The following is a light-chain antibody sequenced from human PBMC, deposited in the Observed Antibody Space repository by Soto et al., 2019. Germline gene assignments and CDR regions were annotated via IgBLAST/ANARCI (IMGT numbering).Light chain of an antibody. Sequence: QSALTQPPSASGSPGQSVTISCTGTSSDVGGYKYVSWYQQHPGKAPKVMIYEVSKRPSGVPDRFSGSKSGNTASLTVSGLQAEDEADYYCSSYAGSNNPYVFGTGTKLTVL. CDR3: SSYAGSNNPYV. V-gene: IGLV2-8*01. CDR1: SSDVGGYKY. J-gene: IGLJ1*01. CDR2: EVS.